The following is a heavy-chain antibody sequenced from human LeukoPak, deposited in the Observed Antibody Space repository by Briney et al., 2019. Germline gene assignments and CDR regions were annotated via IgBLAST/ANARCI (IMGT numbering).Heavy chain of an antibody. D-gene: IGHD6-6*01. CDR1: GYTFTDYY. CDR2: IHPNSGGT. Sequence: ASVKVSCKASGYTFTDYYMNWVRQAPGQGLEWMGWIHPNSGGTNYAQKFQGRVTMTRDTSISTAYMELSRLTFDDTAVYYCGRKSAARKTSEFDYWGREPWSPSPQ. J-gene: IGHJ4*02. V-gene: IGHV1-2*02. CDR3: GRKSAARKTSEFDY.